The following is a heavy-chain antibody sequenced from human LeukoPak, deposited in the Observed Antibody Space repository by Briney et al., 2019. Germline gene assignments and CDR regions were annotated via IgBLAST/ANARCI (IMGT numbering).Heavy chain of an antibody. V-gene: IGHV3-7*04. CDR3: ARDPPLRYFDWLLPDY. CDR2: IKQDGSEK. CDR1: GFTFSSYW. Sequence: GGSLRLSCAASGFTFSSYWMSWVRQAPGKGLEWVANIKQDGSEKYYVDSVKGRFTISRDNAKNSLYLQMNSLRAEDTAVYYCARDPPLRYFDWLLPDYWGQGTLVTASS. J-gene: IGHJ4*02. D-gene: IGHD3-9*01.